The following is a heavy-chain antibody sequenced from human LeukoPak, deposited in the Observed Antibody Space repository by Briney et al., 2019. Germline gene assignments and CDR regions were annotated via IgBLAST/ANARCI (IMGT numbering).Heavy chain of an antibody. J-gene: IGHJ4*02. Sequence: GGSLRLSCAASGFTFSSYSMNWVRQAPGKGLEWVSYISSSSSTIYYADSVKGRFTISRDNAKNSLYLQMNSLRAEDTAVYFCAKANRITMIVPLDYWGQGTLVTVSS. CDR3: AKANRITMIVPLDY. CDR1: GFTFSSYS. V-gene: IGHV3-48*01. D-gene: IGHD3-22*01. CDR2: ISSSSSTI.